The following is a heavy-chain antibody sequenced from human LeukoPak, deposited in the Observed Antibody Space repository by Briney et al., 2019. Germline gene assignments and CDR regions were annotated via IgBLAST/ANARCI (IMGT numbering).Heavy chain of an antibody. CDR3: ARDSDSSGLSSDY. V-gene: IGHV1-69*04. Sequence: ASVKVSCKASGGTFSSYAISWVRQAPGQGLEWMGRIIPILGIANYAQKFQGRVTITADKSTSTAYMELSSLRSEDTAVYYCARDSDSSGLSSDYWGQGTLVTVSS. J-gene: IGHJ4*02. D-gene: IGHD6-19*01. CDR2: IIPILGIA. CDR1: GGTFSSYA.